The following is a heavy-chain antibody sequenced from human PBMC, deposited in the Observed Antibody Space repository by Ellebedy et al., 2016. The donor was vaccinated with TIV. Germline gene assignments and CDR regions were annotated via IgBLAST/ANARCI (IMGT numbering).Heavy chain of an antibody. J-gene: IGHJ5*02. CDR2: IWYDGSNK. Sequence: GESLKISCAASGFTFSSYGMHWVRQAPGKGLEWVAVIWYDGSNKYYADSVKGRFTISRDNSKNTLYLQMNSLRAEDTAVYYCAREGPADYGDAWGQGTLVTVSS. D-gene: IGHD4-17*01. CDR3: AREGPADYGDA. CDR1: GFTFSSYG. V-gene: IGHV3-33*08.